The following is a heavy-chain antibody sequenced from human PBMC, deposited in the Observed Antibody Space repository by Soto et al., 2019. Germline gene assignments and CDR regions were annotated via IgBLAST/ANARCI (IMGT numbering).Heavy chain of an antibody. CDR3: AKGVPGIAVAGTGYFQH. Sequence: GGSLRLSCAASGFTFSSYAMSWVRQAPGKGLEWVSGISGSGDSTYYADSVKGRFTISRDNSKNTLYLQMNSLRAEDTAVYYCAKGVPGIAVAGTGYFQHWGQGTLVNVSS. V-gene: IGHV3-23*01. D-gene: IGHD6-19*01. J-gene: IGHJ1*01. CDR1: GFTFSSYA. CDR2: ISGSGDST.